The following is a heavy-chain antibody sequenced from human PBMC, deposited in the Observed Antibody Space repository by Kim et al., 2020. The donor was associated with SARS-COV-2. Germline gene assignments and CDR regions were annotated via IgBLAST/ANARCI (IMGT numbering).Heavy chain of an antibody. CDR2: ISSSGSTI. CDR1: GFTFSSYE. Sequence: GGSLRLSCAASGFTFSSYEMNWVRQAPGKGLEWVSYISSSGSTIYYADSVKGRFTISRDNAKNSLYLQMNILRAEDTAVYYCARVHSAASSDWFDPWGQGTLVTVSS. CDR3: ARVHSAASSDWFDP. J-gene: IGHJ5*02. V-gene: IGHV3-48*03. D-gene: IGHD3-10*01.